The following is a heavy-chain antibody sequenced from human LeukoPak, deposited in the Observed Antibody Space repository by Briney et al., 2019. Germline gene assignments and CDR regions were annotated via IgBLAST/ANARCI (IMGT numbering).Heavy chain of an antibody. CDR1: GFTFSSYG. D-gene: IGHD5-18*01. V-gene: IGHV3-23*01. CDR2: ISGSGGST. J-gene: IGHJ4*02. Sequence: PGGSLRLSCAASGFTFSSYGMSWVRQAPGKGLEWVSAISGSGGSTYYADSVKGRFTISRDNSKNTLYLQMNSLRAEDTAVYYCAKGPLRSVDTPMARVDYWGQGTLVTVSS. CDR3: AKGPLRSVDTPMARVDY.